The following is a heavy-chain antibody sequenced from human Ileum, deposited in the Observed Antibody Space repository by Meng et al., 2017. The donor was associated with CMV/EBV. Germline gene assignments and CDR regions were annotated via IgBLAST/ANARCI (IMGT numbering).Heavy chain of an antibody. D-gene: IGHD2-2*01. V-gene: IGHV3-33*06. CDR2: IWYDGSNK. J-gene: IGHJ6*02. Sequence: GGSLRLSCAASGFTFSSYGMHWVRQAPGKGLEWVAVIWYDGSNKYYADSVKGRFTISRDNSKSTLYLQMNSLRAEDTAVYYCAKDRRYCSSTSCSMTYYYYYGMDVWGQGTTVTVSS. CDR1: GFTFSSYG. CDR3: AKDRRYCSSTSCSMTYYYYYGMDV.